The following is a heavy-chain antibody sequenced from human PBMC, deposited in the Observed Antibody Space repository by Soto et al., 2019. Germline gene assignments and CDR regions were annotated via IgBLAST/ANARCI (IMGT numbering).Heavy chain of an antibody. J-gene: IGHJ4*02. CDR2: IYYSGST. CDR3: ARSWDYGGNSHYFDY. D-gene: IGHD4-17*01. CDR1: GGSISSYY. Sequence: SETLSLTCTVSGGSISSYYGSWIRQPPGKGLEWIGYIYYSGSTNYNPSLKSRVTISVDTSKNQFSLKLSSVTAADTAVYYCARSWDYGGNSHYFDYWGQGTLVTVSS. V-gene: IGHV4-59*01.